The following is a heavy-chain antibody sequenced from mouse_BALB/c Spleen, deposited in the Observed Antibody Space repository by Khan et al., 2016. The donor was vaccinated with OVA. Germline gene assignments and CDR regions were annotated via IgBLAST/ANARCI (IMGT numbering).Heavy chain of an antibody. CDR3: ARNYDYVEGLAY. CDR1: GFSLTTYG. V-gene: IGHV2-2*02. CDR2: IWSGGST. Sequence: QVQLKQSGPGLVRPSQSLSITCTASGFSLTTYGVHWVRQSPGKGLEWLGVIWSGGSTDYSAAFISRLSISKDNSKSQVFFKINSLQPNDTAIYYCARNYDYVEGLAYGGQGTLVTVSA. J-gene: IGHJ3*01. D-gene: IGHD2-4*01.